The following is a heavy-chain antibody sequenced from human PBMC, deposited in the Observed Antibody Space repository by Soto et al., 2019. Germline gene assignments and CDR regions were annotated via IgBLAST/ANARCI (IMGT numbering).Heavy chain of an antibody. CDR1: GFTFSRHA. J-gene: IGHJ4*02. CDR2: IYFDGEIR. D-gene: IGHD2-15*01. CDR3: AKRRGAGGHFDY. V-gene: IGHV3-33*06. Sequence: QVHLVESGGGVVQPGRSLRLSCEVSGFTFSRHAMHWVRQAPGKGLEWVAVIYFDGEIRYYAESVKGRFTISRDNTKNTVSLQMNSLTAEDTAVYFCAKRRGAGGHFDYWGQGALVTVSS.